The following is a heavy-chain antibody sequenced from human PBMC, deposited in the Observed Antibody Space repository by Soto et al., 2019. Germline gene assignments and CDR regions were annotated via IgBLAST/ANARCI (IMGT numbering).Heavy chain of an antibody. CDR3: ASRMGSGRYYFDY. V-gene: IGHV4-34*01. Sequence: SETLSLTCAIYGGSFSGYYWSWIRQSPGEGLEWIGEINHSGSTNYNPSLKSRVTISIDTSKNQFSLNLNSVTAADTAVFYCASRMGSGRYYFDYWGQGTLVTVSS. J-gene: IGHJ4*02. D-gene: IGHD3-10*01. CDR2: INHSGST. CDR1: GGSFSGYY.